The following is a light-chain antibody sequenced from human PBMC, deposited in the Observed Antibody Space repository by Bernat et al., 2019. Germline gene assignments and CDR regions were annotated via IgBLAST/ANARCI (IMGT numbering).Light chain of an antibody. CDR1: QSLLHSNGYNY. CDR2: LGS. CDR3: MQALQTPHT. J-gene: IGKJ2*01. V-gene: IGKV2-28*01. Sequence: DIVMTQSPLSLPVTPGEPASISCRSSQSLLHSNGYNYLDWYLQKPGQSPQLLIYLGSNRASGVPDRFSGSGSGTDFTLKISRVEAEDVGVYHCMQALQTPHTFGQGNKLEIK.